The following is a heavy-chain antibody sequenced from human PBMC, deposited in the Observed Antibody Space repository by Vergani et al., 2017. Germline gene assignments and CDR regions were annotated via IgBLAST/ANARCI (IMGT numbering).Heavy chain of an antibody. CDR2: ISHRGST. J-gene: IGHJ3*02. CDR1: GDSFRSNKW. D-gene: IGHD2-15*01. CDR3: ARDPKSYCSGGSCFSVWGAFDI. Sequence: QVQLQESGPGLVKPPGTLSLTCAVSGDSFRSNKWWTWVRQSPGKTLEWFGEISHRGSTNYNPSLKGRVTLSLDTSKNQFSLRLSSVTAADTAVYYCARDPKSYCSGGSCFSVWGAFDIWGRGTTVTVSS. V-gene: IGHV4-4*03.